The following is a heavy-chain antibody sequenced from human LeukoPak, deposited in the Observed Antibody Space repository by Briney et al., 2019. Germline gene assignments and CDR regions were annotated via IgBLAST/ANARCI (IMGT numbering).Heavy chain of an antibody. J-gene: IGHJ6*02. Sequence: GRSLRLSCAASGFTFSTCAMSWVRLPPGKGLEWVSVITGDGDNTYYANSVEGRFTVSRDNSKNTLYLQMNNLRGEDTALYYCTKGPYGNSIFYGMDVWGQGTTVTVSS. D-gene: IGHD5-24*01. V-gene: IGHV3-23*01. CDR3: TKGPYGNSIFYGMDV. CDR2: ITGDGDNT. CDR1: GFTFSTCA.